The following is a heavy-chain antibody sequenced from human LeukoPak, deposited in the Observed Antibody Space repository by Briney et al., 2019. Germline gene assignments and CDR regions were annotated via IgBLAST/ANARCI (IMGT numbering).Heavy chain of an antibody. D-gene: IGHD3-22*01. CDR2: INANNGDT. V-gene: IGHV1-2*02. J-gene: IGHJ4*02. Sequence: GASVKVSCKASGYTFTGYYMHWVRQAPGQGLEWMGWINANNGDTNQPQKFQGRVTMTRDTSISTAYMELSRLRSDDTALYYCAGDRYGTSGDYLYWGQGTLVTVSS. CDR3: AGDRYGTSGDYLY. CDR1: GYTFTGYY.